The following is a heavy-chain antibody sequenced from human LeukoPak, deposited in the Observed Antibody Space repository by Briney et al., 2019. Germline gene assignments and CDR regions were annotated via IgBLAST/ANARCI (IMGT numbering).Heavy chain of an antibody. J-gene: IGHJ4*02. D-gene: IGHD6-6*01. CDR3: ARGLIAARPTTDY. Sequence: ASVKVSCKASGGTFSSYAISWVRQAPGQGLEWMGGIIPIFGTANYAQKFQGRVTITTDESTSTAYMELSSLRSEDTAVYYCARGLIAARPTTDYWGQGTLVTVS. V-gene: IGHV1-69*05. CDR1: GGTFSSYA. CDR2: IIPIFGTA.